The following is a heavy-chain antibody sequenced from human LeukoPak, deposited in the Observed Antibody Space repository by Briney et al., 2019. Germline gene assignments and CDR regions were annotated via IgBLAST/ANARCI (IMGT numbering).Heavy chain of an antibody. J-gene: IGHJ4*02. CDR1: GFTFSSYS. V-gene: IGHV3-21*01. CDR3: ARSLGFYHFDY. Sequence: GGSLRLSCAASGFTFSSYSMNWVRQAPGKGLEWVSSISSSSSYIYYADSVKGRFTISRGNAKNSLYLQMNSLRAEDTAVYYCARSLGFYHFDYWGQGTLVTVSS. D-gene: IGHD7-27*01. CDR2: ISSSSSYI.